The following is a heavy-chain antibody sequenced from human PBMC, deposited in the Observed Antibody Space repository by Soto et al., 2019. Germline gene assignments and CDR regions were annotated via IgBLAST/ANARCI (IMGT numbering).Heavy chain of an antibody. CDR2: IIPIFDTA. CDR3: ARHDCISSSCYYYYYYAMDV. CDR1: GGTFSSYA. Sequence: SVKVSCKASGGTFSSYAISWVRQAPGQGLEWMGGIIPIFDTANYAQKFQGRVTITADESSSTAYMELSSLRSEDTAVYYCARHDCISSSCYYYYYYAMDVWG. D-gene: IGHD2-2*01. V-gene: IGHV1-69*13. J-gene: IGHJ6*02.